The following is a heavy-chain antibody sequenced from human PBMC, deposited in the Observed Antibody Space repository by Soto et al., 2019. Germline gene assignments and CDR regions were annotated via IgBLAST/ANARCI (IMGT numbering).Heavy chain of an antibody. D-gene: IGHD3-22*01. CDR3: ARVPSKDYYDSRVEWFDP. J-gene: IGHJ5*02. Sequence: LSLTCTVSGGSISSGGYYWSWIRQHPGKGLEWIGYIYYSGSTYYNPSLKSRVTISVDTSKNQFSLKLSSVTAADTAVYYCARVPSKDYYDSRVEWFDPWGQGTLVTVSS. V-gene: IGHV4-31*03. CDR1: GGSISSGGYY. CDR2: IYYSGST.